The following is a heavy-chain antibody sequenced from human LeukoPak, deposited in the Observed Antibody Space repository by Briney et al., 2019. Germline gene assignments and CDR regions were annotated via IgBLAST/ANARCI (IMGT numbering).Heavy chain of an antibody. D-gene: IGHD4-17*01. Sequence: KSSETLSLTCTVSGGSVSNTNYYWAWIRQPPGKGLEWIGSVSHSGSTYYNPSLKSRVSTSVDTSKSQFSLKLSSVTDADTAVYYCARRLGGVTNGLDYWGQGTLVTVSS. V-gene: IGHV4-39*01. J-gene: IGHJ4*02. CDR2: VSHSGST. CDR3: ARRLGGVTNGLDY. CDR1: GGSVSNTNYY.